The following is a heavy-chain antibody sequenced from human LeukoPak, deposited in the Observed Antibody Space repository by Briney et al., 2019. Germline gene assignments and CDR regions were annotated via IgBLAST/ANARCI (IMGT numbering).Heavy chain of an antibody. CDR2: IIPIFGTA. J-gene: IGHJ4*02. Sequence: GASVKVSCKASGGTFSSYAISWVRQAPGQGLEWMGRIIPIFGTANYAQKFQGRVTITTDESTSTAYMELSSLRSEDTAVYYCATKADSSGSQFDYWGQGTLVTVSS. CDR3: ATKADSSGSQFDY. V-gene: IGHV1-69*05. D-gene: IGHD3-22*01. CDR1: GGTFSSYA.